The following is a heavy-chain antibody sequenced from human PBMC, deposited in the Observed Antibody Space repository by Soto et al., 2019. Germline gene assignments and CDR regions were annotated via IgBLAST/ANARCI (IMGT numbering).Heavy chain of an antibody. J-gene: IGHJ5*02. Sequence: EVQLVESGGGLVQPGGSLRLSCAASGFTFSSYWMHWVRQAPGKGLVWVSRINSDGSSTSYADSVKGRFTISRDNAKNXLYLQMNSLRAEDTAVYYCARVVGYGDYGPNWFDPWGQGTLVTVSS. D-gene: IGHD4-17*01. V-gene: IGHV3-74*01. CDR1: GFTFSSYW. CDR3: ARVVGYGDYGPNWFDP. CDR2: INSDGSST.